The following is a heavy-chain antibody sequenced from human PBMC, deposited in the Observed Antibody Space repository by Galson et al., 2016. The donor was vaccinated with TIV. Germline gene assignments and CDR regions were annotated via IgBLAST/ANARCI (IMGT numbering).Heavy chain of an antibody. CDR3: ARDRIVDATYYYYYYGMDV. J-gene: IGHJ6*02. V-gene: IGHV3-66*03. D-gene: IGHD1-26*01. Sequence: SLRLSCAASGLSVSINYMTWVRQPPGKGLEWVSLISDRGKAYYSDSVKGRFTISRDNSRNTLYLQMNSLRAEDTAVYYCARDRIVDATYYYYYYGMDVWGQGTAVTVSS. CDR2: ISDRGKA. CDR1: GLSVSINY.